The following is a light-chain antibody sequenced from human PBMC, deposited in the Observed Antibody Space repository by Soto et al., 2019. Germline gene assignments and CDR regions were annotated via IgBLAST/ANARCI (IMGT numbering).Light chain of an antibody. V-gene: IGKV3-20*01. CDR1: QSVRSNF. CDR3: QQYNSSPFT. CDR2: GAG. J-gene: IGKJ3*01. Sequence: EIVLTQSPDTLSLSPGERATLSCRASQSVRSNFLAWYQQRPGQSPRLLIYGAGSRATGIPERISGSGSETDFTLTIYRLEPEDFATYYCQQYNSSPFTFGPGTKADIK.